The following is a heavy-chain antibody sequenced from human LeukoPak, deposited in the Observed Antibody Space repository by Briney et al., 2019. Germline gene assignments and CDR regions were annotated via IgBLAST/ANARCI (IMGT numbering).Heavy chain of an antibody. V-gene: IGHV3-21*01. CDR3: ARDVLRYFDWFNSDWFDP. J-gene: IGHJ5*02. D-gene: IGHD3-9*01. CDR2: ISSSSSYI. Sequence: PGGSLRLSCAASGFTFSSYSMNWVRQAPGKGLEWVSSISSSSSYINYADSVKGRFTISRDNAKNSLYLQMNSLRAEDTAVYYCARDVLRYFDWFNSDWFDPWGQGTLVTVSS. CDR1: GFTFSSYS.